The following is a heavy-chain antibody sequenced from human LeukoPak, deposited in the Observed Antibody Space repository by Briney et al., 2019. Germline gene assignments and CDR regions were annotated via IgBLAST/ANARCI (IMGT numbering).Heavy chain of an antibody. Sequence: GGSLRLSCAASGFTFSSYTMNWVRQAPGKGLEWVSSISSTSNYIYYADSVKGRFTISRDNAKNSLYLQMNSLRAGDTAVYYCARDRVVVVPAAILRRGAFDIWGQGTMVTVSS. CDR1: GFTFSSYT. D-gene: IGHD2-2*02. J-gene: IGHJ3*02. CDR3: ARDRVVVVPAAILRRGAFDI. V-gene: IGHV3-21*01. CDR2: ISSTSNYI.